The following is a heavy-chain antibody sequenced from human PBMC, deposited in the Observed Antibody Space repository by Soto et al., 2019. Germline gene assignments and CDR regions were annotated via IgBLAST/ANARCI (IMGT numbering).Heavy chain of an antibody. J-gene: IGHJ6*03. V-gene: IGHV4-59*08. CDR2: IYYSGST. D-gene: IGHD3-3*01. CDR3: ARLRYDFWSGLYYYYYYYMDV. Sequence: SETLSLTCTVSGGSISSYYWSWIRQPPGKGLEGIGYIYYSGSTNYNPSLKSRVTISVDTSKNQFSLKLSSVTAADTAVYYCARLRYDFWSGLYYYYYYYMDVWGKGTTVTVSS. CDR1: GGSISSYY.